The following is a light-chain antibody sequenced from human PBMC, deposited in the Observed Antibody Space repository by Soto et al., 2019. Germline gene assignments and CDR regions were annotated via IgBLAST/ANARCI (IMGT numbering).Light chain of an antibody. CDR3: QQYYQWGLS. J-gene: IGKJ4*01. Sequence: VMTQSPANLSVSPGEGVTLSCRASQNVATNLAWYQLKPGQAPRLLVYGSSTRATGIPATFSGSGSGTKFSLIFSSLQSEDSAVYYCQQYYQWGLSFGGGTKVDIK. CDR1: QNVATN. V-gene: IGKV3D-15*01. CDR2: GSS.